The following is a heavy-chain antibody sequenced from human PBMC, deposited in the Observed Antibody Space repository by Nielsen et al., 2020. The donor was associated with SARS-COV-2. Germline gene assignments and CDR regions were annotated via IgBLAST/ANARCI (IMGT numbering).Heavy chain of an antibody. Sequence: SETLSLTCSVSGGSISSNDHYWGWIRQPPGKGLEWIGSIYYSGHSYYNPSLKGRVTISVDPSTNEVSLRLGSVTATDAAVYYCARQQPTFVDPSYFDSWGQGTLVTVSS. CDR3: ARQQPTFVDPSYFDS. V-gene: IGHV4-39*01. D-gene: IGHD2/OR15-2a*01. J-gene: IGHJ4*02. CDR1: GGSISSNDHY. CDR2: IYYSGHS.